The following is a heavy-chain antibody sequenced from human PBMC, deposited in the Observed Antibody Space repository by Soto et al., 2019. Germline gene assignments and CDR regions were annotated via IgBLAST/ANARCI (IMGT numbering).Heavy chain of an antibody. CDR3: ARGCSNSCYTTRGGLYGLDV. V-gene: IGHV1-2*02. Sequence: ASVKVSCKASAYTFSGYYIHWVRQAPGQRLEWMGWINPNGGDTNYAQKFQGRVTMTRDTSTTTAFMELSRLTSDDTALYYCARGCSNSCYTTRGGLYGLDVWGQGTMVTVSS. D-gene: IGHD2-2*02. CDR2: INPNGGDT. J-gene: IGHJ6*02. CDR1: AYTFSGYY.